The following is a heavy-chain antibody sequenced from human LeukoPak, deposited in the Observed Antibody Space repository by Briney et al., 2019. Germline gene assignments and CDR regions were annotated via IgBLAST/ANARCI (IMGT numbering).Heavy chain of an antibody. CDR3: AKVAIFGASSWFDP. CDR2: ISGSGGTT. V-gene: IGHV3-23*01. CDR1: GFTFSSSA. Sequence: GGSLRLSCAGSGFTFSSSALSWVRQTPGKGLEWVSGISGSGGTTKYADSMKARFTISRDNSKNTLYLQMNSLRAEDTAVYYCAKVAIFGASSWFDPWGQGTLVTVSS. J-gene: IGHJ5*02. D-gene: IGHD3-3*01.